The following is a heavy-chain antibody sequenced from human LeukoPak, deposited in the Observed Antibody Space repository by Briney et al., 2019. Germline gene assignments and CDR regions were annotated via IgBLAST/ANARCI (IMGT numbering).Heavy chain of an antibody. CDR2: ISSSSSNI. J-gene: IGHJ4*02. CDR1: GFTFSSYS. D-gene: IGHD3-10*01. CDR3: ARDDTMVRGVITKFDY. V-gene: IGHV3-48*01. Sequence: PGGSLRLSCAASGFTFSSYSMNWVRQAPGKGLEWVSYISSSSSNIYYADSVKGRFTISRDNAKNSLYLQMNSLRAEDTAVYYCARDDTMVRGVITKFDYWGQGTLVTVSS.